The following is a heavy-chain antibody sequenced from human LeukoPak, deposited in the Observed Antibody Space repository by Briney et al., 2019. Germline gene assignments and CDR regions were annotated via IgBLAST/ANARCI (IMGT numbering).Heavy chain of an antibody. V-gene: IGHV4-61*02. D-gene: IGHD3-10*01. CDR3: ARLTYYYGSGSYPEDY. J-gene: IGHJ4*02. Sequence: PSETLSLTCTVSGGSISSGSYYWSWIRQPAGKGLEWIGRIYTSGSTNYNPSLKSRVTISVDTSKNQFSLKLSSVTAADTAVYYCARLTYYYGSGSYPEDYWGQGTLVTVSS. CDR1: GGSISSGSYY. CDR2: IYTSGST.